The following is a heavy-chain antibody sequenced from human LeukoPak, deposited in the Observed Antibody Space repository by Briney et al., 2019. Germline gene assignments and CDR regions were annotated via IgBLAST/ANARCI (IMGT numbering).Heavy chain of an antibody. CDR1: GFTFSDYW. J-gene: IGHJ4*02. D-gene: IGHD4-17*01. Sequence: GGSLRLSCAASGFTFSDYWMHWVRQAPGKGLVWVSRIDTDGSSATYADSVKGRFTISRDNAKNTVYLQMNSLRVEDTGVYYCPSALTTVTPHFHYWGQGTLVTVSS. CDR2: IDTDGSSA. CDR3: PSALTTVTPHFHY. V-gene: IGHV3-74*01.